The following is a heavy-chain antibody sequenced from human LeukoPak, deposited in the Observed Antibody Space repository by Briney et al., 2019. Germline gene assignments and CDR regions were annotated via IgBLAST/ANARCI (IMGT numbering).Heavy chain of an antibody. J-gene: IGHJ4*02. Sequence: GGSLRLSCAASGFSFGTYVMSWVRRAPGKGLAWVSSVGGDGHVTYYADSVKGRFTISRDNSQHTLFLQMDSLRVEDTAIYYCAKGISADGYNFERGADYWGQRSQVSVSS. V-gene: IGHV3-23*01. CDR3: AKGISADGYNFERGADY. D-gene: IGHD5-24*01. CDR1: GFSFGTYV. CDR2: VGGDGHVT.